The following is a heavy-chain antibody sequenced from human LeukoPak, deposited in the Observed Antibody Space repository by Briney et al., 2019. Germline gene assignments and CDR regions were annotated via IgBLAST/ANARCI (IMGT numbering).Heavy chain of an antibody. D-gene: IGHD3-9*01. CDR1: GGSISSHY. CDR3: ARDLGHFDWLLSGWFDP. Sequence: SETLSLTCTVSGGSISSHYWSWIRQSPGKGLEWIGYIYYSGSTNYNPSLKSRVTVSVDTSKNQFSLKLSSVTAADTAVYYCARDLGHFDWLLSGWFDPWGQGTLVTVSS. CDR2: IYYSGST. J-gene: IGHJ5*02. V-gene: IGHV4-59*11.